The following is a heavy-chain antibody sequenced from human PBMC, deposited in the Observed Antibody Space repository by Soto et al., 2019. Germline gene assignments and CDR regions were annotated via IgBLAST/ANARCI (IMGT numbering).Heavy chain of an antibody. J-gene: IGHJ6*02. CDR2: IYYSGST. V-gene: IGHV4-59*01. D-gene: IGHD3-10*01. CDR3: ARGDPLLWFGEKVYYGMDV. CDR1: GGSISSYY. Sequence: QVQLQESGPGLVKPSETLSLTCTVSGGSISSYYWSWIRQPPGKGLEWIGYIYYSGSTNYNPSLTSRVTNSVDTSKTQFSLKLGSVTAADTAVYYCARGDPLLWFGEKVYYGMDVWGQGTTVTVSS.